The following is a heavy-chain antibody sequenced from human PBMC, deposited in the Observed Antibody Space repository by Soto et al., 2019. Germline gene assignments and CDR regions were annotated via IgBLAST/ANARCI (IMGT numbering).Heavy chain of an antibody. CDR1: GYTFTSYG. D-gene: IGHD2-15*01. J-gene: IGHJ4*02. CDR3: ARFYAGVVVVAANYAFDY. Sequence: ASVKVSCKASGYTFTSYGISWVRQAPGQGLEWMGWISAYNGSTNYAQKLQGRVTMTTDTSTSTAYMELRSLRSDDTAVYYCARFYAGVVVVAANYAFDYWGQGALVTVSS. CDR2: ISAYNGST. V-gene: IGHV1-18*01.